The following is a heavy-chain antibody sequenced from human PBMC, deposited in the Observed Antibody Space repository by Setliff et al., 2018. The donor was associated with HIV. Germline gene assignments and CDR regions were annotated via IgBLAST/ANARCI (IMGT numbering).Heavy chain of an antibody. D-gene: IGHD3-10*01. CDR3: ARETNASGSLTAYWYFDL. CDR2: IYNSGST. J-gene: IGHJ2*01. CDR1: GGSISSGDYY. V-gene: IGHV4-30-4*08. Sequence: PSETLSLTCTVSGGSISSGDYYWTWIRQPPGKGLEWIGYIYNSGSTYYEPSLRGRVTISIDRFKNQFSLKLNSVTAADTAVYYCARETNASGSLTAYWYFDLWGRGTLVTVS.